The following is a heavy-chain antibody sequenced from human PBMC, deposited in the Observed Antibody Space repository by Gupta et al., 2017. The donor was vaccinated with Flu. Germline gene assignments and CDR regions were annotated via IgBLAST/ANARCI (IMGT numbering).Heavy chain of an antibody. Sequence: YGINWGRKAPGQRPEWVGWISTESGDTNYARHLRGRVTMTTDASTSTVYMDLRRLRSDDTAVYFCARGGHDDGGGSDAFDIWGQGTLVTVSS. D-gene: IGHD2-15*01. CDR3: ARGGHDDGGGSDAFDI. J-gene: IGHJ3*02. CDR2: ISTESGDT. V-gene: IGHV1-18*04. CDR1: YG.